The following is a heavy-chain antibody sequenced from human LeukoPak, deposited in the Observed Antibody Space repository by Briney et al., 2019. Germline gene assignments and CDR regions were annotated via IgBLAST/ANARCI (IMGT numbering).Heavy chain of an antibody. CDR2: IIPIFGTA. V-gene: IGHV1-69*01. CDR3: ARGDRFDP. CDR1: GGTFSSYA. J-gene: IGHJ5*02. Sequence: ASVKVSCKASGGTFSSYAISWVRQAPGQGLEWMGGIIPIFGTANYAQKLRRRVTITAKESTSTAYMELSSLRSEDTAVYYCARGDRFDPWGQGTLVTVSS.